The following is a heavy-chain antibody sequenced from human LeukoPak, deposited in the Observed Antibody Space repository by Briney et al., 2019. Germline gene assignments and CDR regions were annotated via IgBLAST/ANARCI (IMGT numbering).Heavy chain of an antibody. J-gene: IGHJ4*02. Sequence: PGGSLRLSCAASGFTFSSYWMHWVRQAPGKGLEWVSYISSSGSVIYYADSVKGRFTISRDNAKNSLYLQMNSLRVEDTAVYTCARGKGVYWGQGTLVTVSS. CDR2: ISSSGSVI. V-gene: IGHV3-48*04. CDR1: GFTFSSYW. D-gene: IGHD3-10*01. CDR3: ARGKGVY.